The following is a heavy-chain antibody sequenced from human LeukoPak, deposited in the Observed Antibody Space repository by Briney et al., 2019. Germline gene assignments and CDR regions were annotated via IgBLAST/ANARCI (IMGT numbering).Heavy chain of an antibody. CDR3: AIAIAVAGSLAFDY. J-gene: IGHJ4*02. V-gene: IGHV3-53*01. D-gene: IGHD6-19*01. Sequence: GGSLRLSCAASGFTVSSNYMSWVRQAPGKGLEWVSLIYSGGSTYYADSVKGRFTISRDNSKNTVYLQMNNLRAEDTAVYYRAIAIAVAGSLAFDYWGQGTLVTVSS. CDR1: GFTVSSNY. CDR2: IYSGGST.